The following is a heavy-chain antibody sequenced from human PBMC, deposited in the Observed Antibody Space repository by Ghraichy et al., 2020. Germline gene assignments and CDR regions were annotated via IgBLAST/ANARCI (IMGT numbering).Heavy chain of an antibody. Sequence: GGSLRLSCAASGFSFSTSSMSWVRQSQEKGLEWVSYISHSSRYISYADSVKGRFTISRDNAKNSLSLQMNSLRDEDTDVYYCARDFLGDHPFWGQGTPVTVSS. V-gene: IGHV3-48*02. J-gene: IGHJ4*02. D-gene: IGHD2/OR15-2a*01. CDR1: GFSFSTSS. CDR3: ARDFLGDHPF. CDR2: ISHSSRYI.